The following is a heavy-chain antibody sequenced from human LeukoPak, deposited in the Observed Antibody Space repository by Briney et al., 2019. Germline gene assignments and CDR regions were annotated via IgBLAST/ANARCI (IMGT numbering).Heavy chain of an antibody. V-gene: IGHV1-18*01. CDR1: GYTFSTHG. CDR2: ISAYNGNT. Sequence: ASVKVSCKSSGYTFSTHGVTWVRQAPGHGLEWMGWISAYNGNTNYAQKLQGRVTMTTDTSTSTAYMELRSLRSDDTAVYYCALIGYSGYDYTDYWGQGTLVTVSS. J-gene: IGHJ4*02. D-gene: IGHD5-12*01. CDR3: ALIGYSGYDYTDY.